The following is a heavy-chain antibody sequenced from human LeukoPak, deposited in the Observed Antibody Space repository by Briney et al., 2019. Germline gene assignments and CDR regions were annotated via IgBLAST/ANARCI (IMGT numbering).Heavy chain of an antibody. CDR3: ARALDTTVLLGAY. CDR2: MSPYMGIT. D-gene: IGHD1-1*01. V-gene: IGHV1-8*01. CDR1: GYTFTNYD. Sequence: ASVNVSCKASGYTFTNYDINWVRQASGQGLEWMGWMSPYMGITVSAQRFQGRVTMTRNTSLSTAYLAMSNLTSEDTAVYYCARALDTTVLLGAYWGQGTLVTVSS. J-gene: IGHJ4*02.